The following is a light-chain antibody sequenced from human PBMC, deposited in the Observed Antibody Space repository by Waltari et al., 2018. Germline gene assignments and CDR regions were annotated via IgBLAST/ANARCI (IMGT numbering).Light chain of an antibody. CDR2: AAS. J-gene: IGKJ1*01. Sequence: DIQMTQSPSSLSASVGDRVTITCRASQDIRFSLVWYQQKPGKAPKLLLFAASRLESGVPSRCSGSGSGTEYTLTISSLQPEDFATYYCQQYYNTPPWTFGQGTKVEIK. CDR1: QDIRFS. CDR3: QQYYNTPPWT. V-gene: IGKV1-NL1*01.